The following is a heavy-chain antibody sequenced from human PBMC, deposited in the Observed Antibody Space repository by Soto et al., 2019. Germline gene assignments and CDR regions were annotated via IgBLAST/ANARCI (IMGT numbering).Heavy chain of an antibody. CDR2: ISYDGRRT. V-gene: IGHV3-30*04. J-gene: IGHJ4*02. CDR1: GFNLNSYA. D-gene: IGHD5-18*01. CDR3: ARVATAMVYDY. Sequence: QVQLVESGGGVVQPGRSLTLSCAGSGFNLNSYAMHWVRQAPGKGLEWVAVISYDGRRTYYADSVKGRFTISRDTSKNTLSLQMNRLRAEDTAVYYCARVATAMVYDYWGQGTLVTVTS.